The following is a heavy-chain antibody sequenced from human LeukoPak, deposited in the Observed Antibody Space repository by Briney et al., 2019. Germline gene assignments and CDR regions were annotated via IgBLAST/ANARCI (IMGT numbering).Heavy chain of an antibody. D-gene: IGHD5-12*01. V-gene: IGHV4-59*01. J-gene: IGHJ5*01. CDR1: GGPISSYY. Sequence: SETLSLTCTVSGGPISSYYWSWIRQPPGKGLEWIGYIYNSGSTNYNPSLKSRVTISVDTSKNQFSLKVSSVTAADTAVYYCAGVSGYVDSWGQGTLVTVSS. CDR2: IYNSGST. CDR3: AGVSGYVDS.